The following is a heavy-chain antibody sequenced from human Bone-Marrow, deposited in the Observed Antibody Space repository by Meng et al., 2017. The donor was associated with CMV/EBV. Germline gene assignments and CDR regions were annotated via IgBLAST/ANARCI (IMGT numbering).Heavy chain of an antibody. Sequence: ESLKISCAASGFTVSSYWMSWVRQPPGKGLEWIGYIYYSGSTNYNPSLKSRVTLSIDTSKNQISLKMSNVTAADTAVSYCARAGTWRALDAFDIWGQGTMVTVSS. J-gene: IGHJ3*02. CDR1: GFTVSSYW. D-gene: IGHD6-19*01. CDR2: IYYSGST. V-gene: IGHV4-59*02. CDR3: ARAGTWRALDAFDI.